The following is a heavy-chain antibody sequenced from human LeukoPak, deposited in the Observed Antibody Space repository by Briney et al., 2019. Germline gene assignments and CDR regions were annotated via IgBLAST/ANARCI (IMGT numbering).Heavy chain of an antibody. CDR1: GFTFSRYA. Sequence: GSLRLSCAASGFTFSRYAMSWVRQAPGKGLVWVSRINSDGSSTSYADSVKGRFTISRDNAKNTLYLQMNSLRAEDTAVYYCARVADCSGGSCYGFGYWGQGTLVTVSS. V-gene: IGHV3-74*01. D-gene: IGHD2-15*01. J-gene: IGHJ4*02. CDR2: INSDGSST. CDR3: ARVADCSGGSCYGFGY.